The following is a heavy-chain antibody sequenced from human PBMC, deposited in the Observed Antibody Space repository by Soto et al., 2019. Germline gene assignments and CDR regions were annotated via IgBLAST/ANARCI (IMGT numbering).Heavy chain of an antibody. CDR2: ISYDGSNK. V-gene: IGHV3-30-3*01. J-gene: IGHJ6*02. Sequence: QVQLVESGGGVVQPGRSLRLSCAASGFTFSSYAMHWVRQAPGKGLEWVAVISYDGSNKYYADSVKGRFIISRDNSKNTLYLQMNSLRAEDTAVYYCARDSGTDYGMDVWDQGTTVTVSS. CDR3: ARDSGTDYGMDV. D-gene: IGHD3-10*01. CDR1: GFTFSSYA.